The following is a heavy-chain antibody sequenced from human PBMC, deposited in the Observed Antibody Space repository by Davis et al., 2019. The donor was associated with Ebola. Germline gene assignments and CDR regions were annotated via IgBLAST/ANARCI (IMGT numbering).Heavy chain of an antibody. Sequence: SVKVSCKPSGGSFSSSAPNWVRQAPGQGLEWMGGIIPIFGSTTYAQKFQGRLTITAADSTGTAYMELRSLTSEDTAVYYCARDGRMPRMLYGMDVWGQGTTVTVSS. CDR2: IIPIFGST. D-gene: IGHD3-16*02. CDR1: GGSFSSSA. J-gene: IGHJ6*02. CDR3: ARDGRMPRMLYGMDV. V-gene: IGHV1-69*13.